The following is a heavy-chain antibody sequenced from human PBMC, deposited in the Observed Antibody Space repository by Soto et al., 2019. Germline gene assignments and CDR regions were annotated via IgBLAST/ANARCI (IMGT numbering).Heavy chain of an antibody. D-gene: IGHD6-19*01. CDR1: GFTFSSDS. CDR3: ARVGYSSGWINDGFDI. Sequence: EVQLVESGGGLVKPGGSLRLSCAASGFTFSSDSMNWVRQAPGQGLEWVSSISSSSSYIYNADSVKGRFTIARDNAKNTLYRQMNSLRAEDTAVYYCARVGYSSGWINDGFDIWGHGTMVTVSS. V-gene: IGHV3-21*01. CDR2: ISSSSSYI. J-gene: IGHJ3*02.